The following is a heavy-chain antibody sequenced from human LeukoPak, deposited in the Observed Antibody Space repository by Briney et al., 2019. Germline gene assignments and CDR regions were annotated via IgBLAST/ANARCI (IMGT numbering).Heavy chain of an antibody. CDR2: VNPDGSSV. Sequence: GGSLRLSCVASGFTFTRYWMHWVRQVPGKGLVWVSRVNPDGSSVTYGDSVKGRFTSSRDNAKNTLYLQMHSLRAEDMAVYYCARGGSYGDYWGQGILVTVSS. CDR1: GFTFTRYW. J-gene: IGHJ4*02. V-gene: IGHV3-74*01. CDR3: ARGGSYGDY. D-gene: IGHD3-16*01.